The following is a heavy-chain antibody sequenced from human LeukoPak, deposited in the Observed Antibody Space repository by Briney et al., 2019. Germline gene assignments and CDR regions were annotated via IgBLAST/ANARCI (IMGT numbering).Heavy chain of an antibody. CDR1: GFTFSSYG. Sequence: GGTLRLSCAASGFTFSSYGMSWVRQAPGKGLEWVSAISGSGGSTYYADSVKGRFTISRDNSKNTLYLQMNSLRAEDTAVYYCAKKGLGTVTTTPFDYWGQGTLVTVSS. CDR3: AKKGLGTVTTTPFDY. D-gene: IGHD4-17*01. J-gene: IGHJ4*02. CDR2: ISGSGGST. V-gene: IGHV3-23*01.